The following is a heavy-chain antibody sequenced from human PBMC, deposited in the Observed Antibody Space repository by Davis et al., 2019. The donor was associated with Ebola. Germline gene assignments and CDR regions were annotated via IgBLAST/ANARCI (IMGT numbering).Heavy chain of an antibody. CDR2: IYYSGST. CDR1: GGSISSSSYY. D-gene: IGHD1-26*01. V-gene: IGHV4-39*01. Sequence: MPSETLSLTCTVSGGSISSSSYYWGWIRQPPGKGLEWIGSIYYSGSTYYNPSLKSRVTISVDTSKNQFSLKLSSVTAADTAVYYCARGVGANLFDYWGQGTLVTVSS. CDR3: ARGVGANLFDY. J-gene: IGHJ4*02.